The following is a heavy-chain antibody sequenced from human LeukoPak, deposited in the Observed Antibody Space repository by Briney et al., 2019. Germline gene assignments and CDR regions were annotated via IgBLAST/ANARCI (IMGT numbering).Heavy chain of an antibody. V-gene: IGHV1-46*01. Sequence: ASVKVSFKASGYTFTGYYMHWVRQAPGQGLEWTGIINPSGGSTSYAQKFQGRVTMTRDTSTSTVYMELSSLRSEDTAVYYCAREGPYSDSSRSRFDYWGQGTLVTVSS. CDR1: GYTFTGYY. D-gene: IGHD6-6*01. CDR2: INPSGGST. J-gene: IGHJ4*02. CDR3: AREGPYSDSSRSRFDY.